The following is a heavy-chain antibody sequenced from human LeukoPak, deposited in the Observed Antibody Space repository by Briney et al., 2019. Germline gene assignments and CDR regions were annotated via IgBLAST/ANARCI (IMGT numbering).Heavy chain of an antibody. CDR2: IYSGGST. J-gene: IGHJ3*02. Sequence: GRSLRLSCAASGFTVSSNYMSWVRRAPGKGLEWVSIIYSGGSTYYADSVKGRFTISRDNSKNTLYLQMNSLRAEDTAVYYCARDISSGYYDAFDIWGQGTMVTVSS. V-gene: IGHV3-66*01. D-gene: IGHD3-22*01. CDR3: ARDISSGYYDAFDI. CDR1: GFTVSSNY.